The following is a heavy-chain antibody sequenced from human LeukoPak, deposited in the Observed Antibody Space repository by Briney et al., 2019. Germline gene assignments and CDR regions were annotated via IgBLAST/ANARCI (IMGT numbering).Heavy chain of an antibody. V-gene: IGHV3-66*01. D-gene: IGHD3-22*01. CDR1: GFTVSSNY. CDR2: IYSGGST. J-gene: IGHJ4*02. CDR3: AKNYYDNSAQGWASFDY. Sequence: PGGSLRLSCAASGFTVSSNYMSWVRQAPGKGLEWVSVIYSGGSTYYADSVKGRFTISRDNSKNTVYLQMDSLRAEDTAVYYCAKNYYDNSAQGWASFDYWGQGTLVTVSS.